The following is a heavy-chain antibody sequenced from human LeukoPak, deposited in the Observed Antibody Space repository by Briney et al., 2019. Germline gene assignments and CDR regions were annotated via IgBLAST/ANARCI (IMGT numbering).Heavy chain of an antibody. V-gene: IGHV3-9*01. CDR2: ISWNSGSI. Sequence: PGGSLRLSCAASGFTFDDYVMHWVRQAPGKGLEWVSGISWNSGSIGYADSVKGRFTFSRDNAKNSLYLQMNSLRAEDTALYYCAKDIVHRDYYYYGMDVWGQGTTVTVSS. CDR3: AKDIVHRDYYYYGMDV. CDR1: GFTFDDYV. J-gene: IGHJ6*02.